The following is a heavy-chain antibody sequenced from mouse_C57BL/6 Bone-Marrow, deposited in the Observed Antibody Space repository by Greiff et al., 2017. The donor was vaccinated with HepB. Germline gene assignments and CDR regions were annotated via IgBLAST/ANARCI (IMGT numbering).Heavy chain of an antibody. V-gene: IGHV5-12*01. CDR2: ISNGGGST. CDR1: GFTFSDYY. Sequence: EVQRVESGGGLVQPGGSLKLSCAASGFTFSDYYMYWVRQTPEKRLEWVAYISNGGGSTYYPDTVKGRFTISRDNAKNTLYLQMSRLKSEDTAMYYCARPLDSSGPPWFAYWGQGTLVTVSA. J-gene: IGHJ3*01. CDR3: ARPLDSSGPPWFAY. D-gene: IGHD3-2*02.